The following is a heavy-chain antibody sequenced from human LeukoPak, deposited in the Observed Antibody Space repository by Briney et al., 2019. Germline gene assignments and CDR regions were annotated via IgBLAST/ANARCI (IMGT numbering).Heavy chain of an antibody. CDR2: ISGSGGAT. J-gene: IGHJ6*03. V-gene: IGHV3-23*01. CDR1: GFPFSRCG. Sequence: GGSLRLSCAASGFPFSRCGMSWVRQAPGKGLEWVSTISGSGGATYFADSVRGRFTISRDNSKNTLYLQMNSLSAEDTALYYCAKVDYGDYVGYFRYYMDVWGKGTTVTVSS. CDR3: AKVDYGDYVGYFRYYMDV. D-gene: IGHD4-17*01.